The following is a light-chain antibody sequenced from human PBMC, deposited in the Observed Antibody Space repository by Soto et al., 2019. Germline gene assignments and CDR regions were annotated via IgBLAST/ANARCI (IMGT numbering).Light chain of an antibody. J-gene: IGKJ1*01. Sequence: ELVLTQSPGTLSLSPGDRATLSCRGSQSVSNNYLAWYQQKPGQAPSLLIYGASSRATGISDRFSGSGSGTDLTLTISSLQPEDFATYYCQKSYSTPRTFGQGTKVDIK. CDR3: QKSYSTPRT. V-gene: IGKV3-20*01. CDR2: GAS. CDR1: QSVSNNY.